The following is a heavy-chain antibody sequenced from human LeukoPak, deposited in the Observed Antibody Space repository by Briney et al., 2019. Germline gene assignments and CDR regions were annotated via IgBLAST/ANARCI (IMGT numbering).Heavy chain of an antibody. Sequence: ASVSVSCKASGYTFTSYGISWVRQAPGQGREWVGITNPSGGSTSYAQKLHGRVTMTRDTSISTAYMELSRLRSDDTAVYYCARGGVLRFLEWSLDYWGQGTLVTVSS. D-gene: IGHD3-3*01. CDR1: GYTFTSYG. CDR2: TNPSGGST. V-gene: IGHV1-2*02. CDR3: ARGGVLRFLEWSLDY. J-gene: IGHJ4*02.